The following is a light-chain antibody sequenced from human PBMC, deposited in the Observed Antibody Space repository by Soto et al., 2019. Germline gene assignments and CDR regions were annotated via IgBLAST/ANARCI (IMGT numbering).Light chain of an antibody. CDR3: QKYSQWPLN. CDR2: GVS. J-gene: IGKJ4*01. CDR1: QSVTSN. Sequence: EIVMTPSQATLSVSPLERANLSFRASQSVTSNLAWYQQKPGQAPRLLMYGVSTRATGIPARFGGSGSATEFTLTISSLQSEDFAVYYCQKYSQWPLNFGGGTKVDIK. V-gene: IGKV3-15*01.